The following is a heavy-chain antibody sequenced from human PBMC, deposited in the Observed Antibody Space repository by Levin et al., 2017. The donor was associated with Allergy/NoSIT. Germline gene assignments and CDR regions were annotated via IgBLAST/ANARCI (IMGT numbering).Heavy chain of an antibody. CDR2: IYYSGST. V-gene: IGHV4-61*01. Sequence: SETLSLTCTVSGGSVSSGSYYWSWIRQPPGKGLEWIGYIYYSGSTNYNPSLKSRVTISVDTSKNQFSLKLSSVTAADTAVYYCARASIGGGLYYFDYWGQGTLVTVSS. CDR1: GGSVSSGSYY. D-gene: IGHD6-6*01. J-gene: IGHJ4*02. CDR3: ARASIGGGLYYFDY.